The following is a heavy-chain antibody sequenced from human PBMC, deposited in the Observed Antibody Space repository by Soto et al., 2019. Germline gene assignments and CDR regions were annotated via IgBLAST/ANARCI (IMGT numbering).Heavy chain of an antibody. V-gene: IGHV1-69*01. D-gene: IGHD3-22*01. CDR3: AREGAYYYDSSGYMDPYWYFDL. J-gene: IGHJ2*01. Sequence: QVQLVQSGAEVKKPGSSVKVSCKASGGTFSSYAISWVRQAPGQGLEWMGGIIPIFGTANYAQKFQGRVTITADESSSTAYMELSSLRSEDTAVYYCAREGAYYYDSSGYMDPYWYFDLWGRGTLVTVSS. CDR2: IIPIFGTA. CDR1: GGTFSSYA.